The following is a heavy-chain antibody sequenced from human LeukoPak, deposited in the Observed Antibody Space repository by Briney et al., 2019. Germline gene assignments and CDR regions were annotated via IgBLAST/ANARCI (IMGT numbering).Heavy chain of an antibody. V-gene: IGHV3-33*01. CDR2: IWYDGSNK. J-gene: IGHJ6*02. Sequence: PTGGSLRLSCAASGFTFSSYGMHWVRQAPGKGLEWVAVIWYDGSNKYYADSVKGRFTISRDNSKNTLYLQMNSLRAEDTAVYYCARGDYYYGMDVWGQGTTVTVSS. CDR3: ARGDYYYGMDV. CDR1: GFTFSSYG.